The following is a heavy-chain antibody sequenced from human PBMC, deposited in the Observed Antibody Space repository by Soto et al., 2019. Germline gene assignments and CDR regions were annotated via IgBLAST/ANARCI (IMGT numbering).Heavy chain of an antibody. J-gene: IGHJ6*02. CDR3: ARGYLKRNFYYYGMDL. CDR1: GGSMSSGGYF. D-gene: IGHD1-1*01. CDR2: ISYSGTT. Sequence: QVQLQESGPGLVKPSQTLFLTCTVSGGSMSSGGYFWSWIRQPPGKGLERLAYISYSGTTSYHPSLKSRITISIDTSKNQISLRLRSVAAADSAVYYYARGYLKRNFYYYGMDLWGRGTTVTVSS. V-gene: IGHV4-30-4*01.